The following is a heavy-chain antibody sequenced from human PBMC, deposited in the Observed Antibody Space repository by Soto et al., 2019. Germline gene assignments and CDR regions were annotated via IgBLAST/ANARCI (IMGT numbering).Heavy chain of an antibody. CDR1: GFTFSSYA. CDR3: ARSRRLYSSSWDFGY. V-gene: IGHV3-30-3*01. Sequence: QVQLVESGGGVVQPGRSLRLSCAASGFTFSSYAMHWVRQAPGKGLEWVAVISYDGSNKYYADSVKGRFTISRDNSKNTLYLQMNSLRAEDTAVYYCARSRRLYSSSWDFGYWGQGTLVTVSS. D-gene: IGHD6-13*01. CDR2: ISYDGSNK. J-gene: IGHJ4*02.